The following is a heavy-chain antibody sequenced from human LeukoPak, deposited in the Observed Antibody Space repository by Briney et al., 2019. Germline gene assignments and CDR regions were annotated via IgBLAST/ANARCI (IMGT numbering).Heavy chain of an antibody. CDR1: GSTFSSYT. CDR3: ASGRDSDYAFDY. CDR2: ISSGSTNI. J-gene: IGHJ4*02. Sequence: GGSLRLSCAASGSTFSSYTINCVRQAPGKGLEWVSYISSGSTNIYYADSVKGRFTISRDNAKNSLYLQMNRLRDEDTAVYYCASGRDSDYAFDYWGQGTLVTVSS. D-gene: IGHD4-17*01. V-gene: IGHV3-21*01.